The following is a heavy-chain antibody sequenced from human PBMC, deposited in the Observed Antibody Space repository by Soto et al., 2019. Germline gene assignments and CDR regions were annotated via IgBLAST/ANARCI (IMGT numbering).Heavy chain of an antibody. CDR2: ISGSGGST. CDR1: GFTFSSYA. D-gene: IGHD6-19*01. CDR3: AKGGSSGWFGIFDY. J-gene: IGHJ4*02. Sequence: EVQLLESGGGLVQPGGSLRLSCAASGFTFSSYAMSWVRQAPGEGLEWVSAISGSGGSTYYADSVKGRFTISRDNSKSTLYLQMNSLRAEDTAVYYCAKGGSSGWFGIFDYWGQGTLVTVSS. V-gene: IGHV3-23*01.